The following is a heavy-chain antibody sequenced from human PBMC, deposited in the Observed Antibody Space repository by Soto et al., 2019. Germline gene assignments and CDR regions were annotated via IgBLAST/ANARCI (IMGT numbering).Heavy chain of an antibody. CDR2: IIPIFGTV. Sequence: QVQLVQSGAEVKKPGSSVTVSCKASGGTFSSYSISWVRQAPGQGLEWMGGIIPIFGTVNYAQKVQGRVTSTADESTSTAYMELSSLRSEDTAVYYCARGNHRWLQLWYFDLWGRGTLVTVSS. J-gene: IGHJ2*01. CDR3: ARGNHRWLQLWYFDL. CDR1: GGTFSSYS. D-gene: IGHD5-12*01. V-gene: IGHV1-69*12.